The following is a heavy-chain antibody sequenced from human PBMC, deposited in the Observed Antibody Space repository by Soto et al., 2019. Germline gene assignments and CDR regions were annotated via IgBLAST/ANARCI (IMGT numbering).Heavy chain of an antibody. J-gene: IGHJ6*03. CDR2: ISSSGSTI. D-gene: IGHD2-2*01. V-gene: IGHV3-11*01. CDR3: VRHPDQLLYYYYYYMDV. CDR1: GFTFSDYY. Sequence: QVQLVESGGGLVEPGGSLRLSCAASGFTFSDYYMSWIRQAPGKGLEWVSYISSSGSTIYYADSVKGRFTISRDNAKNSLYLQMNSLRAEDTAVYYCVRHPDQLLYYYYYYMDVWGKGTTVTVSS.